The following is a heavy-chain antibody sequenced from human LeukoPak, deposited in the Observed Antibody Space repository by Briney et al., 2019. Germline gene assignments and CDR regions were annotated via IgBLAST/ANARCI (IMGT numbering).Heavy chain of an antibody. J-gene: IGHJ6*03. CDR3: ARAHLNFDYSNYDRYYYYMDV. Sequence: PGGSLRLSCAASGFTVSSNYMSWFRQAPGKGLEWVSVIYSGGSTYYADSVKARFTISRDNSKNTLYLQMNSLRAEDTAVYYCARAHLNFDYSNYDRYYYYMDVWGKGTTVTVSS. CDR2: IYSGGST. CDR1: GFTVSSNY. D-gene: IGHD4-11*01. V-gene: IGHV3-66*02.